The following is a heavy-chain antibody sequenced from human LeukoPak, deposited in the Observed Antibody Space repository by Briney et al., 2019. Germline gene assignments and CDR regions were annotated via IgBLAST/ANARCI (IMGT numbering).Heavy chain of an antibody. V-gene: IGHV1-46*01. CDR2: INPSGGST. J-gene: IGHJ4*02. D-gene: IGHD2-15*01. Sequence: ASVKVSCKASGYTFTSYYMHWVRQAPGQGLEWMGIINPSGGSTSYAQKFQGRVTMTRDMSTSTVYMELSSLRSEDTAVYYCASLLGYCSGGSCYPDYWGQGTLVTVSS. CDR1: GYTFTSYY. CDR3: ASLLGYCSGGSCYPDY.